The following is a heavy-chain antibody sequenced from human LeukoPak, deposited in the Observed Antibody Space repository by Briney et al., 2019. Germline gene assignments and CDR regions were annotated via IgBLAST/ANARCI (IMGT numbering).Heavy chain of an antibody. CDR3: ARLTLTRCSGYEIYYFDY. Sequence: PGGSLRLSCAASGFTFSSYSMNWVRQAPGKGLEWVSSISSSSSYIYYADSVKGRFTISRDNAKNSLYLQMNSLRAEDTAVYYCARLTLTRCSGYEIYYFDYWGQGTLVTVSS. CDR2: ISSSSSYI. CDR1: GFTFSSYS. J-gene: IGHJ4*02. D-gene: IGHD5-12*01. V-gene: IGHV3-21*01.